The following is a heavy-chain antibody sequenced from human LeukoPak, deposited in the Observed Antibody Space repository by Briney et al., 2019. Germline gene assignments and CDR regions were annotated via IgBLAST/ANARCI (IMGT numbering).Heavy chain of an antibody. CDR3: ARVYPYGGNSHSMDV. CDR1: GFTVSSYS. D-gene: IGHD4-23*01. Sequence: GGSLRLSCAASGFTVSSYSMNWVRQAPGKGLEWVSSISSTSSYIYYADAVKGRFTISRDNAKNSLYLQMNSLRAEDTAVYYCARVYPYGGNSHSMDVWGQGTTVTVSS. CDR2: ISSTSSYI. J-gene: IGHJ6*02. V-gene: IGHV3-21*01.